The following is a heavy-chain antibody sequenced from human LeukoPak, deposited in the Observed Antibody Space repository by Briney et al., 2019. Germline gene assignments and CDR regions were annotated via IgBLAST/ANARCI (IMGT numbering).Heavy chain of an antibody. CDR2: INSDGSST. J-gene: IGHJ3*01. V-gene: IGHV3-74*01. Sequence: PGGSLRLSCAASGFTFSSYWMHWVRHTPEKGLVWVSRINSDGSSTSYADSVKGRFTISRDTSKDTAYLQMNSMRAEDTAIYYCARTRGRDAYNDAFDVWGQGTMVTVSS. CDR3: ARTRGRDAYNDAFDV. CDR1: GFTFSSYW. D-gene: IGHD5-24*01.